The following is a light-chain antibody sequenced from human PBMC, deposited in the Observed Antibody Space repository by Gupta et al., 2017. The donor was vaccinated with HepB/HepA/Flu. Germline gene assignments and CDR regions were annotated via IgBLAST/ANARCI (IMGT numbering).Light chain of an antibody. CDR2: DAS. CDR1: QGISIY. J-gene: IGKJ3*01. V-gene: IGKV1-16*02. CDR3: QQYDSYPLT. Sequence: DIQMTQSPSSLSASVGDKVTITCRASQGISIYLAWFQQKTGKAPKSLIYDASKLQSGVPAKFSGSGSGTDFTLTISSLQPEDFATYYCQQYDSYPLTFGPGTKVDIK.